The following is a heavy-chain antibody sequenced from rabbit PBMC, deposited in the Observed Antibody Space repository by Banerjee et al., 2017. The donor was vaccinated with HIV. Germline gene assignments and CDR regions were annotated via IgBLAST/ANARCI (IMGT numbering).Heavy chain of an antibody. CDR1: GFSFSNKYV. D-gene: IGHD4-1*01. CDR2: IYVGGSVST. V-gene: IGHV1S45*01. J-gene: IGHJ4*01. Sequence: QEQLEESGGDLVKPEGSLTLTCTASGFSFSNKYVMCWVRQAPGKGLEWIGCIYVGGSVSTYYSNWAKGPFTISKTSSTTVTLQGASLTAADTATYFCARDLAGVIGWNFDLWGPGTLVTVS. CDR3: ARDLAGVIGWNFDL.